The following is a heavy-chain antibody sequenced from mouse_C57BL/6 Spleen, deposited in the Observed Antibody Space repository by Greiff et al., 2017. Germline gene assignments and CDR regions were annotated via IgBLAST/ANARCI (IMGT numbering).Heavy chain of an antibody. J-gene: IGHJ3*01. V-gene: IGHV1-5*01. CDR2: IYPGNSDT. CDR3: TSPTTVVAGDWFAY. D-gene: IGHD1-1*01. CDR1: GYTFTSYW. Sequence: EVQLQESGTVLARPWASVKMSCKTSGYTFTSYWMHWVKQRPGQGLEWIGAIYPGNSDTSYNQKFKGKAKLTAVTSASTAYMELSSLTNEDSAVYYCTSPTTVVAGDWFAYWGQGTLVTVSA.